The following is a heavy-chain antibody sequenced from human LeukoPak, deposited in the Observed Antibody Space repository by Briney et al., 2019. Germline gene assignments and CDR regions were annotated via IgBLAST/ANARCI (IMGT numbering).Heavy chain of an antibody. CDR1: GFTFSSYE. Sequence: GGSLRLSCAASGFTFSSYEMNWVRQAPGKGLEWVSYISSSGITIYYADSVKGRFTISRDNAKNTLYLQMNSLRAEDTVVYYCAKGSIPVWFGELFYDYWGQGTLVTVSS. V-gene: IGHV3-48*03. D-gene: IGHD3-10*01. J-gene: IGHJ4*02. CDR3: AKGSIPVWFGELFYDY. CDR2: ISSSGITI.